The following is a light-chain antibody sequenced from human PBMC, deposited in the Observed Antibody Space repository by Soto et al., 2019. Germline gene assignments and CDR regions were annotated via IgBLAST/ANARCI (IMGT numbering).Light chain of an antibody. CDR3: QQYNDWPPIT. Sequence: EIMMTQSPVTLSVSPGEIATLSCRASQSVSNNLAWYQQKPGQAPRLLIYYASTRATGIPASFSGSGSGREFSLAISRLQSEDFPLYYCQQYNDWPPITFGQGTRLESK. V-gene: IGKV3-15*01. CDR1: QSVSNN. CDR2: YAS. J-gene: IGKJ5*01.